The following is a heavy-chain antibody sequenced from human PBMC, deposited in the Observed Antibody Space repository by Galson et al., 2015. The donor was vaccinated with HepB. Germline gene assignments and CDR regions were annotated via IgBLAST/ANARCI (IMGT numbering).Heavy chain of an antibody. CDR1: GFTLSSHL. Sequence: SLRLSCAASGFTLSSHLMIWARQAPGKGLEWISSISSNSGYIYYADSVKGRFTISRDNAKRSLYLQMNSLRVEDTAVYFCARDHCDNSSCYPDYWGQGTLVTVSS. V-gene: IGHV3-21*01. D-gene: IGHD6-19*01. J-gene: IGHJ4*02. CDR2: ISSNSGYI. CDR3: ARDHCDNSSCYPDY.